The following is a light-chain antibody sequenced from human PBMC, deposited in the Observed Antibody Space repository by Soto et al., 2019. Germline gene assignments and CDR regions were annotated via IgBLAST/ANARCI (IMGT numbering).Light chain of an antibody. CDR1: PTTSVW. CDR2: TXS. J-gene: IGKJ5*01. V-gene: IGKV1-5*03. Sequence: DIHMTQSRSTLSGSLGDRVTIPXRASPTTSVWLAWYQQEPGXAPKXXXYTXSTLKRGVPSRFSGSGSGTDFTLTISSLQPEDFATYYCQHFRSSPITFGQGTRLEIK. CDR3: QHFRSSPIT.